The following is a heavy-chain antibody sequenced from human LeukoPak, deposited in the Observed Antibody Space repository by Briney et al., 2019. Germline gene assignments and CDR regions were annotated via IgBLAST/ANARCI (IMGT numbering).Heavy chain of an antibody. D-gene: IGHD3-10*01. J-gene: IGHJ5*02. V-gene: IGHV4-61*01. CDR3: AREGLVDNWFDP. CDR1: GGSVSSGSYY. CDR2: IYYSGST. Sequence: PSETLSLTCTVSGGSVSSGSYYWSWIRQPPGKGLEWIGYIYYSGSTNYNPSLKSRVTISVDTSKNQFSLKLSSVTAADTAVYYCAREGLVDNWFDPWGQGTLATVSS.